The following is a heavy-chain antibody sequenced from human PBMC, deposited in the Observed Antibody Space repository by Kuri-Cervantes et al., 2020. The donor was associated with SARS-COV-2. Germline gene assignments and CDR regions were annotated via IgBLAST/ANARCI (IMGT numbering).Heavy chain of an antibody. CDR2: IGWNGANI. Sequence: GGSLRLSCAASGFSFSSYAMSWVRQAPGKGLEWVSGIGWNGANIAYGDSVKGRFTISRDNAKSFLFLQMDSLTAEDTAFYYCVRGGPIFSYFDCWGQGTLVTVSS. CDR3: VRGGPIFSYFDC. CDR1: GFSFSSYA. V-gene: IGHV3-20*04. J-gene: IGHJ4*02. D-gene: IGHD3-3*01.